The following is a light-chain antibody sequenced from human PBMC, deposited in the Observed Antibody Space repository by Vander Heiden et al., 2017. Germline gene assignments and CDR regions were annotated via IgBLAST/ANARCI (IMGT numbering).Light chain of an antibody. CDR3: SSYTGSSTWV. V-gene: IGLV2-14*01. J-gene: IGLJ3*02. CDR2: DVR. CDR1: NSDGGNYNF. Sequence: QSALTQPASVSGSPGPATHTSCTGTNSDGGNYNFVSWYQQYSGKAPKLIIYDVRSRPSGVSNRFSGSKSGNTASLTISGLQTEDEADYYCSSYTGSSTWVFGGGTKLTVL.